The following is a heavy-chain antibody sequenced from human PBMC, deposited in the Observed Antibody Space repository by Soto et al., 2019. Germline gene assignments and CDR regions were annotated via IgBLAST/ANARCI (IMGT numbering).Heavy chain of an antibody. CDR1: GFTFSSYG. J-gene: IGHJ6*02. V-gene: IGHV3-33*01. CDR2: IWYDGSNK. CDR3: ARETGGHYYYGMDV. Sequence: LRLSCAASGFTFSSYGMHWVRQAPGKGLEWVAVIWYDGSNKYYADSVKGRFTISRDNSKNTLYLQMNSLRAEDTAVYYCARETGGHYYYGMDVWGQGTTVTVSS. D-gene: IGHD3-16*01.